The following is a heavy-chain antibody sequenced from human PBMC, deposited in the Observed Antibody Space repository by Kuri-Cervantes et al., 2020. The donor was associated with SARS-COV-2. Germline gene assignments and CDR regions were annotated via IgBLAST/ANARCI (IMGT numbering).Heavy chain of an antibody. CDR2: INHSGST. V-gene: IGHV4-38-2*01. Sequence: SETLSLTCAVSGYSISSGYYWGWIRQPPGKGLEWIGEINHSGSTNYNPSLKSRVTISVDTSKNQFSLKLSSVTAADTAVYYCARMYYYDSSGYFEPLAFDIWGQGTMVTVSS. CDR3: ARMYYYDSSGYFEPLAFDI. J-gene: IGHJ3*02. D-gene: IGHD3-22*01. CDR1: GYSISSGYY.